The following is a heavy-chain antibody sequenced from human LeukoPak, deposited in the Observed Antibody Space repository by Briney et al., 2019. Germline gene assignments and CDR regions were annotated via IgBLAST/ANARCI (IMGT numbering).Heavy chain of an antibody. CDR3: ARDMNYDSSAWFDP. J-gene: IGHJ5*02. CDR1: GYSISSGYY. D-gene: IGHD3-22*01. Sequence: SETLCLACAVSGYSISSGYYWCRIRQPPGRGLQMRGSIYHSGSTYYNPSLKSRGTISVDTSKNQFSLKLSSVTAADTAVYYCARDMNYDSSAWFDPGGQGTLVTVSS. CDR2: IYHSGST. V-gene: IGHV4-38-2*02.